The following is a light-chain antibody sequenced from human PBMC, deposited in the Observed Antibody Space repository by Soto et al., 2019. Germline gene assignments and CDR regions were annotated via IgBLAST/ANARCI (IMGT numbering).Light chain of an antibody. CDR3: QQYGSSPPTWT. J-gene: IGKJ1*01. Sequence: EIVLRQSPGTLSLFPGERATLSFRASQSVSSSYLAWYQQKPGQAPRLLIYGASSRATGIPDRFSGSGSGTDFTLTTSRLEPEDFAVYYCQQYGSSPPTWTFGQGTKVDIK. CDR2: GAS. V-gene: IGKV3-20*01. CDR1: QSVSSSY.